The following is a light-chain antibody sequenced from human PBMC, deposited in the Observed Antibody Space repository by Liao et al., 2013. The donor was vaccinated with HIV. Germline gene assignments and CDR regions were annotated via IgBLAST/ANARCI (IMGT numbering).Light chain of an antibody. CDR3: QLWDSSDDSYV. J-gene: IGLJ1*01. Sequence: YELTQPPSVSVAPGKTARITCGGNNIGSKSVHWYQQKPGQAPVLVIYYDSDRPSGIPERFSGSKSGNTATLAISRVEAGDEADYFCQLWDSSDDSYVFGTGSRVTVL. V-gene: IGLV3-21*01. CDR1: NIGSKS. CDR2: YDS.